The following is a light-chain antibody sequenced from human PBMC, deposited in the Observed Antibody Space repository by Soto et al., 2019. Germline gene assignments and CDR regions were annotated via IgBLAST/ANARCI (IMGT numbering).Light chain of an antibody. CDR3: SSYTISSTRV. CDR1: SSDVGGYDY. J-gene: IGLJ3*02. V-gene: IGLV2-14*01. Sequence: QSALTQPPSASGSPGQSVTISCTGTSSDVGGYDYVSWYQQHPGKAPKLMIYEVSNRPSGVSNRFSGSKSGNTASLTISGLQTEDEAHYYCSSYTISSTRVFGGGTKVTVL. CDR2: EVS.